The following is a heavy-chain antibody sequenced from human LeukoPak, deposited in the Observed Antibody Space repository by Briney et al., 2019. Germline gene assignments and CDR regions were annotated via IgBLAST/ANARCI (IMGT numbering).Heavy chain of an antibody. CDR3: ARENFQLRTWYFDY. Sequence: TGGSLRLSCAASGFTFSSYGMNWVRQAPGKGLEWVSSISSSSSYIYYADSVKGRFTISRDNAKNSLYLQMNSLRAEDTAVYYCARENFQLRTWYFDYWGQGTLVTVSS. V-gene: IGHV3-21*01. J-gene: IGHJ4*02. D-gene: IGHD2-2*01. CDR1: GFTFSSYG. CDR2: ISSSSSYI.